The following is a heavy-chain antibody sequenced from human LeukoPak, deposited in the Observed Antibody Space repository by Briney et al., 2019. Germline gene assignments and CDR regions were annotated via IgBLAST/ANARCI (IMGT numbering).Heavy chain of an antibody. D-gene: IGHD4-23*01. J-gene: IGHJ6*02. CDR3: ASDYGGNSYYYYGMDV. CDR2: IYSGGST. Sequence: GGSLRLSCAASGFTVSSNYMSWVRQAPGKGLEWVSVIYSGGSTYYADSVKGRFTISRDNSKNTLYLQMTSLRAEDTAVYYCASDYGGNSYYYYGMDVWGQGTTVTVSS. V-gene: IGHV3-53*01. CDR1: GFTVSSNY.